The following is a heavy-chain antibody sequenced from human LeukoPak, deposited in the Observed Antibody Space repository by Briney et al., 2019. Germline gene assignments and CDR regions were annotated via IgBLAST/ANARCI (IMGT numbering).Heavy chain of an antibody. J-gene: IGHJ4*02. CDR3: VKDKGVSGWPRGPFDY. D-gene: IGHD6-19*01. CDR1: GFTFSSYW. CDR2: IKQDGSEK. Sequence: PGGSLRLSCAASGFTFSSYWKSWVRQAPGKGLEWVANIKQDGSEKYYVDSVKGRFTISRDNAKNSLFLQMNSLRHEDTALYYCVKDKGVSGWPRGPFDYWGQGTLVTVSS. V-gene: IGHV3-7*03.